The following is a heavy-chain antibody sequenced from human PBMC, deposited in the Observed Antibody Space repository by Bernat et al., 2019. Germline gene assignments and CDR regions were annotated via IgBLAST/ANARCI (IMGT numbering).Heavy chain of an antibody. V-gene: IGHV3-48*02. CDR3: ASQKYMDV. Sequence: EVQLVESGGGLVQPGGSLRLSCAASGFTFSTDSRNWVRQAPGKGLEWVSYISSSSSTIYYSDSVKGRFTISRDNAKRSLYLQMNSLRDEDAAVYYCASQKYMDVWGKGTTVTVSS. J-gene: IGHJ6*04. CDR2: ISSSSSTI. CDR1: GFTFSTDS.